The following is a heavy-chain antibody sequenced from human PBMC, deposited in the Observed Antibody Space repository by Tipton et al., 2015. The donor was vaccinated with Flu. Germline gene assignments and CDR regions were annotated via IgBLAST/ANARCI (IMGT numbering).Heavy chain of an antibody. D-gene: IGHD2-2*01. Sequence: SLRLSCAASGFTFSSYAMSWVRQAPGKGLEWVSAISGGGTNTYYADSVKGRFTISRDNAKNSLYLQMNSLRPEDTALYYCAKDRIPSSSMDYYFYSGMDVWGQGTTVTVSS. J-gene: IGHJ6*02. V-gene: IGHV3-23*01. CDR3: AKDRIPSSSMDYYFYSGMDV. CDR2: ISGGGTNT. CDR1: GFTFSSYA.